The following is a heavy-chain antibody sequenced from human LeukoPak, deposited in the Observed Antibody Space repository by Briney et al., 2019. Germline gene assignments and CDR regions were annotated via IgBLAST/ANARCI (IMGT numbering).Heavy chain of an antibody. CDR2: IWYDGSNK. D-gene: IGHD4-23*01. V-gene: IGHV3-33*06. CDR1: GFTFSSYG. J-gene: IGHJ4*02. Sequence: GGSLRLSCAASGFTFSSYGMHWVRQAPGKGLEWVAVIWYDGSNKYYADSVKGRFTISRDNSKNTLYLQMSSLRAEDTAVYYCAKEAMVVTLDYWGQGTLVTVSS. CDR3: AKEAMVVTLDY.